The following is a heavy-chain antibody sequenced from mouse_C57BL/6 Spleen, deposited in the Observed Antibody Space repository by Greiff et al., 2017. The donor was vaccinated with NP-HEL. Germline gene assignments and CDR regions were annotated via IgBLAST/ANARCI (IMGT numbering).Heavy chain of an antibody. J-gene: IGHJ2*01. CDR2: ISSGSSTI. V-gene: IGHV5-17*01. CDR1: GFTFSDYG. D-gene: IGHD1-1*01. Sequence: EVQLVESGGGLVKPGGSLKLSCAASGFTFSDYGMHWVRQAPEKGLEWVAYISSGSSTIYYADTVKGRFTISRDNAKNTLFLQMTSLRSEDTAMYYCARYRGLGLLDYWGQGTTLTVSS. CDR3: ARYRGLGLLDY.